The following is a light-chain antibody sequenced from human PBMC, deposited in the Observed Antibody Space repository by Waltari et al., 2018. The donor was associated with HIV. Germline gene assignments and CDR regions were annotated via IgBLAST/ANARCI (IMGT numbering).Light chain of an antibody. CDR2: EVN. Sequence: QSALTPPASASGSPGQSVTLSCTGSDSDIGSYNYVSWYQQHPGKAPKLMIYEVNKRPSGVPDRFSGAKSGSVASLTVSGLQADDEADYYCSSYAGRDIRVVFGGGTKLTVL. V-gene: IGLV2-8*01. J-gene: IGLJ2*01. CDR1: DSDIGSYNY. CDR3: SSYAGRDIRVV.